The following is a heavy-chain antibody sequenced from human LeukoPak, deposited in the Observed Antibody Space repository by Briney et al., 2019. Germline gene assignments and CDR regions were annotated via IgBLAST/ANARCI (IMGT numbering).Heavy chain of an antibody. CDR1: GYTFTSYG. D-gene: IGHD3-3*01. V-gene: IGHV1-18*01. CDR2: ISAYNGNT. J-gene: IGHJ5*02. CDR3: ARELGSAYYDFWSGYYSLPGLSFDP. Sequence: GASVKVSFKASGYTFTSYGISWVRQAPGQGLEWMGWISAYNGNTNYAQKLQGRVTMTTDTSTSTAYMELRSLRSDDTAVYYCARELGSAYYDFWSGYYSLPGLSFDPWGQGTLVTVSS.